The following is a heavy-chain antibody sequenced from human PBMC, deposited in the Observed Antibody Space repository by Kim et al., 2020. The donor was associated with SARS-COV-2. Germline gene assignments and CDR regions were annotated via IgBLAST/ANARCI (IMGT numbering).Heavy chain of an antibody. CDR2: ISSSSSYI. V-gene: IGHV3-21*01. Sequence: GGSLRLSCAASGFTFSSYSMNWVRQAPGKGLEWVSSISSSSSYIYYADSVKGRFTISRDNAKNSLYLQMNSLRAEDTAVYYCARPPTPRYGDPGYWSQGTWSPSPQ. CDR1: GFTFSSYS. CDR3: ARPPTPRYGDPGY. J-gene: IGHJ4*02. D-gene: IGHD4-17*01.